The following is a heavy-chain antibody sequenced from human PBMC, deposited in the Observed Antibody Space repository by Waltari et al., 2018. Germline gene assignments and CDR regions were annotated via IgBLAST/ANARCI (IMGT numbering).Heavy chain of an antibody. CDR3: ARVVSTEQWLVAYFDY. Sequence: QVQLVQSGAEVKKPGSSVKVSCKASGGTFSSYAISWVRQAPGQGLEWMGGLIPIFGRANYAQKFQGRVTSTADESTSTAYMELSSLRSEDTAVYYCARVVSTEQWLVAYFDYWGQGTLVTVSS. J-gene: IGHJ4*02. CDR1: GGTFSSYA. D-gene: IGHD6-19*01. CDR2: LIPIFGRA. V-gene: IGHV1-69*01.